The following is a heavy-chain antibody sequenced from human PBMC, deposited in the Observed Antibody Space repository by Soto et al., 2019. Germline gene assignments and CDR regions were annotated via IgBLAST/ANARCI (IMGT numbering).Heavy chain of an antibody. Sequence: TLSLACVVSGGSISRGDFSWKWIRQPPGKGLEWVVYIYRSGSTYYNPSLKSPVSISLDKSKNQFSLNLTSVTAADTAVYYCATGKMNSFFDLWGQGQMVTVSS. CDR1: GGSISRGDFS. D-gene: IGHD2-21*01. J-gene: IGHJ4*02. CDR3: ATGKMNSFFDL. CDR2: IYRSGST. V-gene: IGHV4-30-2*01.